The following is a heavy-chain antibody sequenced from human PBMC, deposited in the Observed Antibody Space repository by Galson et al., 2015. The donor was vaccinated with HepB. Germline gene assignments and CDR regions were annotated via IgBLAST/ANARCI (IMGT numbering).Heavy chain of an antibody. J-gene: IGHJ5*02. CDR2: ISSSGDNT. D-gene: IGHD5/OR15-5a*01. Sequence: SLRLSCAASGFTFSSYAMSWVRQAPGKGLEWVSAISSSGDNTYYADAVKGRFTISRDNPKNTLYLQMNSLRVEGTALYYCARAILPVSTIYVDPWGQGTPVSVSS. V-gene: IGHV3-23*01. CDR1: GFTFSSYA. CDR3: ARAILPVSTIYVDP.